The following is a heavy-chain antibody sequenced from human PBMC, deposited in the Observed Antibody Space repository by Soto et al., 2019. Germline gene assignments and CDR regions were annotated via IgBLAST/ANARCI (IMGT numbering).Heavy chain of an antibody. V-gene: IGHV4-30-2*01. CDR3: ARAGYCSGGSCPLGMDV. CDR2: TYHSGST. J-gene: IGHJ6*02. D-gene: IGHD2-15*01. CDR1: GGSISSGGYS. Sequence: SETLSLTCAVSGGSISSGGYSWSWIRQPPGKGLEWIGYTYHSGSTYYNPSLKSRVTISVDRSKNQFSLKLSSVTAADTAVYYCARAGYCSGGSCPLGMDVWGQGTTVTVSS.